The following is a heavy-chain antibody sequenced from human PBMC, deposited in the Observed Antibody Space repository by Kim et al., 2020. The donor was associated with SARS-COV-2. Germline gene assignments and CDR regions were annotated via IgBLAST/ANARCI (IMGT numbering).Heavy chain of an antibody. Sequence: SVKVSCKASGGTFSSYAISWVRQAPGQGLEWMGRIIPILGIANYAQKFQGRVTITADKSTSTAYMELSSLRSEDTAVYYCASSGYSSENDGPGYWGQGTLVTVSS. V-gene: IGHV1-69*04. CDR3: ASSGYSSENDGPGY. D-gene: IGHD6-19*01. J-gene: IGHJ4*02. CDR2: IIPILGIA. CDR1: GGTFSSYA.